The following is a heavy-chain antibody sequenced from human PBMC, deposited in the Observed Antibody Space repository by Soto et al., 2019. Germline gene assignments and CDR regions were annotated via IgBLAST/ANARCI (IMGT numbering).Heavy chain of an antibody. CDR2: LSDSGGSI. V-gene: IGHV3-23*01. D-gene: IGHD6-13*01. CDR1: GFPFSTYA. J-gene: IGHJ4*02. Sequence: PGGSLRLSCAASGFPFSTYAIDWVRQAPGKGLEWVSGLSDSGGSIYYADSVKGRFTIFRDNSMNTLYLQMNTLRAEDTAVYYCAKVSSSWYAGFFDLWGQGTLVTV. CDR3: AKVSSSWYAGFFDL.